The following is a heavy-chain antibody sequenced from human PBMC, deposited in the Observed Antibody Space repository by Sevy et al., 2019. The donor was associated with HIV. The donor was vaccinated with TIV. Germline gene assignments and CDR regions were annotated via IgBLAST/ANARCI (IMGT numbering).Heavy chain of an antibody. V-gene: IGHV2-5*02. Sequence: SGPTLVKPTQTLTLTCTFSGFSLSSSGVGVGWIRQPPGKALEWLALIYWDDDKRYSPSLKSRLTITKDTSKNQLVLTMTNMDPVDTATYYCARYYDILTGYPAPDYWGQGTLVTVSS. CDR2: IYWDDDK. CDR1: GFSLSSSGVG. J-gene: IGHJ4*02. CDR3: ARYYDILTGYPAPDY. D-gene: IGHD3-9*01.